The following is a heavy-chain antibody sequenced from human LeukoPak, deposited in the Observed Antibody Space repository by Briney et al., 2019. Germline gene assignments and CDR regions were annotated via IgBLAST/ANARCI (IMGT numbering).Heavy chain of an antibody. Sequence: GASVKVSCTASGYTFTDYYMHWVRQAPGQGLEWMGWINPNSGGTNYAQKFQGRVTMTRDTSISTAYMELSRLRSDDTAVYYCARGLYAIANYVEDAFEIWGQGTMVTVSS. V-gene: IGHV1-2*02. D-gene: IGHD4/OR15-4a*01. CDR2: INPNSGGT. J-gene: IGHJ3*02. CDR3: ARGLYAIANYVEDAFEI. CDR1: GYTFTDYY.